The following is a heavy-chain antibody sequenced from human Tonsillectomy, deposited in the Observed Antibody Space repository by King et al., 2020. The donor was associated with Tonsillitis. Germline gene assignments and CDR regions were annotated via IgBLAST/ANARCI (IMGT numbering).Heavy chain of an antibody. J-gene: IGHJ3*01. V-gene: IGHV3-33*08. Sequence: VQLVESGGGVVQPGRSLRLSCAASGFTFSSYAMHWVRQAPGKGLEWVAVIWFDGGKKYYADSVRGRFTISRDNSKNQLYLQMNSRRAAVTCVYYCARGGVGYTGYDDAFDVWGQGTMVTVSS. CDR3: ARGGVGYTGYDDAFDV. CDR1: GFTFSSYA. D-gene: IGHD5-12*01. CDR2: IWFDGGKK.